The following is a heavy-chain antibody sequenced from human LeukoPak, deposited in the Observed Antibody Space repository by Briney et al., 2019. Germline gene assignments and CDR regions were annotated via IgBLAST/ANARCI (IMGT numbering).Heavy chain of an antibody. V-gene: IGHV4-34*01. D-gene: IGHD4-17*01. CDR3: AREDYGAFDI. CDR1: GGSFSGYY. CDR2: INHSGST. J-gene: IGHJ3*02. Sequence: SETLSLTCAVYGGSFSGYYWSWIRQPPGKGLEWIGEINHSGSTNYNPSLKSRVTISVDTSKNQFSLKLSSVTAADTAVYYCAREDYGAFDIWGQGTMVTVSS.